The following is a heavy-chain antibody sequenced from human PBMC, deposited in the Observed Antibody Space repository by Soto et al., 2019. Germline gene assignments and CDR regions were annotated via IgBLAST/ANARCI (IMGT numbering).Heavy chain of an antibody. Sequence: GGSLRLSCAASGFTFSSYGMHWVRQAPGKGLEWVAVISYDGSNKYYADSVKGRFTISRDNSKNTLYLQMNSRRAEDTAVYYCAKGFERGLGHDAFDIWGQGTMVTVSS. J-gene: IGHJ3*02. CDR1: GFTFSSYG. CDR2: ISYDGSNK. D-gene: IGHD3-10*01. CDR3: AKGFERGLGHDAFDI. V-gene: IGHV3-30*18.